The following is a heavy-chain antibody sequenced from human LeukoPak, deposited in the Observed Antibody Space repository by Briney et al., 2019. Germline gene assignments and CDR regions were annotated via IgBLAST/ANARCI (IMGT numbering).Heavy chain of an antibody. J-gene: IGHJ5*02. CDR2: INSDGSST. CDR1: GFTFSSYW. Sequence: HTGGSLRLSCAASGFTFSSYWMHWVRQAPGKGLVWVSRINSDGSSTSYADSVKGRFTISRDNAKNTLYLQVNSLRAEDTAVYYCARVFGDDYGDDWFDPWGQGTLVTVSS. CDR3: ARVFGDDYGDDWFDP. D-gene: IGHD4-17*01. V-gene: IGHV3-74*01.